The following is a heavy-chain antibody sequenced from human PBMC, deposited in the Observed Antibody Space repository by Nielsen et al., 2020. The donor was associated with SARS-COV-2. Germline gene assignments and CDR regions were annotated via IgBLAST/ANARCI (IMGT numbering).Heavy chain of an antibody. Sequence: LVKVSCKASGYTFTSYAISWVRQAPGQGLEWMGGIIPIFGTANYAQKFQGRVTITADKSTSTAYMELSSLRSEDTAVYYCARVTLNDAFDIWGQGTMVTVSS. CDR3: ARVTLNDAFDI. J-gene: IGHJ3*02. CDR1: GYTFTSYA. CDR2: IIPIFGTA. V-gene: IGHV1-69*06.